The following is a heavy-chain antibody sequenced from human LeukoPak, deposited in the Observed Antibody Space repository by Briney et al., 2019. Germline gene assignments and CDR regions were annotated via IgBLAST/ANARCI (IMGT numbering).Heavy chain of an antibody. Sequence: GGSLRLSCAASGFTFDSYAMSWVRQAPGKGLEWVSGISTSGGTTSYAESVKGRFTVSRDNPRNTLYMEMNSLRDEDTAVYYCAVMHRYYDGSGYWVQWGQGTLVTVSS. CDR3: AVMHRYYDGSGYWVQ. V-gene: IGHV3-23*01. CDR2: ISTSGGTT. J-gene: IGHJ4*02. CDR1: GFTFDSYA. D-gene: IGHD3-22*01.